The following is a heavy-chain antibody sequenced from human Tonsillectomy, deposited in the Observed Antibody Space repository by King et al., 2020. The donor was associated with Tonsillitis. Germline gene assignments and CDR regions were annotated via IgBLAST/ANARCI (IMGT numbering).Heavy chain of an antibody. CDR3: ASPEPSDVLSLDY. Sequence: VQLVESGGGLVQPGGSLRLSCAASGFLVNSNYMTWVRLAPGKGLEWVSVITTDGNTDYEDSVRGRFTIFRDNFKNTLFLQMNNLRVEDTAVYYCASPEPSDVLSLDYWGQGTLVTVSS. D-gene: IGHD1-14*01. J-gene: IGHJ4*02. CDR1: GFLVNSNY. CDR2: ITTDGNT. V-gene: IGHV3-66*01.